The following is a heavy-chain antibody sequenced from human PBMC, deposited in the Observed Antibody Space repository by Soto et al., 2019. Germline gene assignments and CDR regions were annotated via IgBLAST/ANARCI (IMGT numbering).Heavy chain of an antibody. J-gene: IGHJ5*02. CDR2: INSDASHT. Sequence: EVQLVESGGGLVQPGGSLRLSCAASGFTFSTYWMHWIRQVPGKGLEWVSRINSDASHTYYADSVKGRFTISRDNAKNTLHLEMNSLRAEDTAVYYCVRDGHWITTSCYGTWFDPWGQGTLVTVSS. V-gene: IGHV3-74*01. CDR3: VRDGHWITTSCYGTWFDP. CDR1: GFTFSTYW. D-gene: IGHD2-2*01.